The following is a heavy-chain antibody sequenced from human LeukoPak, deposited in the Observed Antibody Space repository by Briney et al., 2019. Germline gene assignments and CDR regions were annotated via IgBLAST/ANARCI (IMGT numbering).Heavy chain of an antibody. CDR3: ADLGTSD. V-gene: IGHV3-7*01. CDR1: GFSFSSQW. J-gene: IGHJ4*02. D-gene: IGHD1-14*01. CDR2: INSDGSAK. Sequence: GGSLRLSCAVSGFSFSSQWMTWVRQAPGTGLEWVATINSDGSAKYLVDSVKGRFTISRDNAKNLVYLRMGILRAEDTAVYYCADLGTSDCGQGTLVTVSS.